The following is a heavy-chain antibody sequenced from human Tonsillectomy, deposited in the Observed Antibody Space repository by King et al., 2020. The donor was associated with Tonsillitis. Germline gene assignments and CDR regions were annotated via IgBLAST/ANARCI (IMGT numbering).Heavy chain of an antibody. D-gene: IGHD6-19*01. CDR3: ARQGSGPAVAGTG. CDR1: GGSISSSSYY. CDR2: IYYSGST. J-gene: IGHJ4*02. V-gene: IGHV4-39*01. Sequence: PLQESGPGLVKPSETLSLTCTVSGGSISSSSYYWGWIRQPPGQGLEWIGSIYYSGSTYYNPSLKSRVTISVDTSKNQFSLKLSSVTAADTAVYYCARQGSGPAVAGTGWGQGTLVTVSS.